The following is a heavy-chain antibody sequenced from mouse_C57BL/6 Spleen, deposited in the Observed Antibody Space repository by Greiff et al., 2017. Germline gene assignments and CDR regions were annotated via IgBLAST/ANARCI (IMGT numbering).Heavy chain of an antibody. CDR3: ARSPGGPWYFDV. J-gene: IGHJ1*03. CDR2: IHPNSGST. CDR1: GYTFTSYW. V-gene: IGHV1-64*01. Sequence: VQLQQPGAELVKPGASVKLSCKASGYTFTSYWMHWVKQRPGQGLEWIGMIHPNSGSTNYNEKFKSKATLTVDKSSSTAYMQLSSLTSEDSAVYYCARSPGGPWYFDVWGTGTTVTVSS.